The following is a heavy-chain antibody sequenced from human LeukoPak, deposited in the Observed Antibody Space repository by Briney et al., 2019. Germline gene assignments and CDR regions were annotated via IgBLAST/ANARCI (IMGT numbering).Heavy chain of an antibody. Sequence: GGSLRLSCAASGFTVSNNYMNWVRQAPGKGLEWVSVIYSGGSTYYADSVKGRFTISRDNSKNTLYLQMNSLRAEDTAVYYCARIVVMTLTDDYWGQGTLVTVSS. CDR3: ARIVVMTLTDDY. D-gene: IGHD3-22*01. CDR1: GFTVSNNY. J-gene: IGHJ4*02. V-gene: IGHV3-66*01. CDR2: IYSGGST.